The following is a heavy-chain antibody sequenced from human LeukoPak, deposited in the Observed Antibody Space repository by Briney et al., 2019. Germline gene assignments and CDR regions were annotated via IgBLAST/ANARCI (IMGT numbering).Heavy chain of an antibody. Sequence: GGSLRLSCAASGFTFSGYAMHWVRQAPGKGLEWVAVISYDGTNKYYADSVKGRFTISRDNAKNSLYLQMNSLRAEDTAVYYCARVKEMPWYSSSGNYFDYWGQGTLVTVSS. D-gene: IGHD6-13*01. CDR2: ISYDGTNK. V-gene: IGHV3-30*04. CDR1: GFTFSGYA. CDR3: ARVKEMPWYSSSGNYFDY. J-gene: IGHJ4*02.